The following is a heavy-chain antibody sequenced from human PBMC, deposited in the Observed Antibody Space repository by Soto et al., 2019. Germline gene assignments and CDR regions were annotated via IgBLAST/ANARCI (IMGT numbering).Heavy chain of an antibody. J-gene: IGHJ6*02. D-gene: IGHD6-19*01. Sequence: GASVKVSCKASGYTFTSYYMHWVRQAPGQGLEWMGIINPSGGSTSYAQKFQGRVTMTRDTSTSTVYMELSSLRSEDTAVYYCARDPNSSGWYYYGMDVWGQGTTVTVSS. V-gene: IGHV1-46*01. CDR2: INPSGGST. CDR1: GYTFTSYY. CDR3: ARDPNSSGWYYYGMDV.